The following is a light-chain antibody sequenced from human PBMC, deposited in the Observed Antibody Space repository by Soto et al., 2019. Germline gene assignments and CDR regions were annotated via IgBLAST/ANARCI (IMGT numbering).Light chain of an antibody. J-gene: IGLJ3*02. CDR2: EVS. CDR1: SSNIGSNT. CDR3: SSYTSSSTWV. V-gene: IGLV1-44*01. Sequence: QSVLTQPPSASGTPGQRVTISCSGSSSNIGSNTVNWYQQLPGTAPKLMIYEVSNRPSGVSNRFSGSKSGNTASLTISGLQAEDEADYYCSSYTSSSTWVFGGGTKLTVL.